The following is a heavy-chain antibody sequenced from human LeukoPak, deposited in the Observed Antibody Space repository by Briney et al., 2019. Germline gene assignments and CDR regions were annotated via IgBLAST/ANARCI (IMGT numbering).Heavy chain of an antibody. CDR1: GFTFSSYE. V-gene: IGHV3-48*03. CDR2: ISSSGSTI. J-gene: IGHJ5*02. Sequence: GGSLRLSCAASGFTFSSYEMNWVRQAPGKGLEWVSYISSSGSTIYYADSVKGRFTISRDNAKNSLNLQMNSLRAEDTAVYYCARDLGQYYDASDNWFDPWGQGTLVTVSS. D-gene: IGHD3-22*01. CDR3: ARDLGQYYDASDNWFDP.